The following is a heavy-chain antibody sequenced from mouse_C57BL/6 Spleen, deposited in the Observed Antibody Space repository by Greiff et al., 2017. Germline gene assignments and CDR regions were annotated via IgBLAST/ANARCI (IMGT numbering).Heavy chain of an antibody. V-gene: IGHV1-64*01. CDR1: GYTFTSYW. CDR3: AREATMGTPYAMDY. D-gene: IGHD2-14*01. J-gene: IGHJ4*01. Sequence: QVHVKQPGAELVKPGASVKMSCKASGYTFTSYWMHWVKQRPGQGLEWIGMIHPNSGSTNYNEKFKSKATLTVDKSSSTAYMQLSSLTSEYSAVYYCAREATMGTPYAMDYWGQGTSVTVSS. CDR2: IHPNSGST.